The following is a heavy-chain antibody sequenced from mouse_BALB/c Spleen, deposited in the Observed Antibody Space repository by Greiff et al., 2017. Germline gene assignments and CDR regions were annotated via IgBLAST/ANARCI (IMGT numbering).Heavy chain of an antibody. CDR3: TRGGYYYFDY. D-gene: IGHD2-3*01. CDR1: GYTFTSYW. Sequence: LQQPGSELVRPGASVKLSCKASGYTFTSYWMHWVKQRPGQGLEWIGNIYPGSGSTNYDEKFKSKATLTVDTSSSTAYMQLSSLTSEDSAVYYCTRGGYYYFDYWGQGTTLTVSS. CDR2: IYPGSGST. V-gene: IGHV1S22*01. J-gene: IGHJ2*01.